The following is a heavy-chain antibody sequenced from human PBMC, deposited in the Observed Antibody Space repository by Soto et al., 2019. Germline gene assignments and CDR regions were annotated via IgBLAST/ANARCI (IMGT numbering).Heavy chain of an antibody. CDR3: ARRIVDTETFDY. D-gene: IGHD5-12*01. J-gene: IGHJ4*02. Sequence: SETLSLTCTVSGGSMIRYYWSWIRQPPGRGLEWIGFIYYAGSTKYNPSLNSRVTISVDTSKNQFSLTVTSVTAADTAVYYCARRIVDTETFDYWGQGTLVTVSS. V-gene: IGHV4-59*08. CDR2: IYYAGST. CDR1: GGSMIRYY.